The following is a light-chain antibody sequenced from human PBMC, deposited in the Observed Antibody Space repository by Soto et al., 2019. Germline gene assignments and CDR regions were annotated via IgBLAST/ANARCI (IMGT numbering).Light chain of an antibody. V-gene: IGLV2-14*01. CDR3: CSYAGPYSYV. CDR1: RRDVGGYNY. J-gene: IGLJ1*01. Sequence: QSVLTQPASVSGSPGQSITISCTGTRRDVGGYNYVSWYQQYPGKSPKLLIYEVTHRPSGVSNRFSGSKSANTASLTISGLQTEDEGDYFCCSYAGPYSYVFGTGTKLTVL. CDR2: EVT.